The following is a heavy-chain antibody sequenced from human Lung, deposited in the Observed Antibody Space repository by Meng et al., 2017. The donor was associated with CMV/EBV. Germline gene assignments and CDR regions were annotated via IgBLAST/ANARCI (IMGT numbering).Heavy chain of an antibody. J-gene: IGHJ3*01. D-gene: IGHD2-2*01. Sequence: GESXKISCAASGFTFSGYWMHWVRQAPGKGLVWVSRINTDGSLTNHADSVKGRFTISRENVRNTLYLQMNSLRVEDTAVYYCGRMPPGAIDNGFDFWGQGXMVTVSS. V-gene: IGHV3-74*01. CDR2: INTDGSLT. CDR3: GRMPPGAIDNGFDF. CDR1: GFTFSGYW.